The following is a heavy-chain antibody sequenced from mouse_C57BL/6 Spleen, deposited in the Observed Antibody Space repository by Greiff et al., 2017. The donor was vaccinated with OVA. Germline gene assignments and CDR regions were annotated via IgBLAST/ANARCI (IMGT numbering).Heavy chain of an antibody. J-gene: IGHJ2*01. CDR3: ARGTTVVATDY. CDR1: GYSFTGYF. Sequence: DVQLQESGPELVKPGDSVKISCKASGYSFTGYFMNWVMQSHGKSLEWIGRINPYNGDTFYNQKFKGKATLTVDKSSSTAHMELRSLTSEDSAVYYCARGTTVVATDYWGQGTTLTVSS. V-gene: IGHV1-20*01. D-gene: IGHD1-1*01. CDR2: INPYNGDT.